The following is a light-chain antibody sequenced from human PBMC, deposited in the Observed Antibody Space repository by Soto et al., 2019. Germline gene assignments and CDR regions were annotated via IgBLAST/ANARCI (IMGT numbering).Light chain of an antibody. Sequence: QSVLTQPHSVSGAPGQRVNISCTGSSSNIGAGYDVHWYQQLPGTAPKLLIYGNSNRPSGVPDRFSGSKSGTSASLAITGLQAEDEADYYCHSYDSSLSGSVFGGGTQLTVL. CDR3: HSYDSSLSGSV. CDR1: SSNIGAGYD. J-gene: IGLJ3*02. V-gene: IGLV1-40*01. CDR2: GNS.